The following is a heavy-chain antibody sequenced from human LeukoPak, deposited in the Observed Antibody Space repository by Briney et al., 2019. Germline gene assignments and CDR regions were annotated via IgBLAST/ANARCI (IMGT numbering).Heavy chain of an antibody. CDR2: IYYSGST. CDR3: ARGGPTHRFLDWLSQTQNWFDP. J-gene: IGHJ5*02. Sequence: SETLSLTCTVSGGSISSYYWSWIRQPPGKGLEWIGYIYYSGSTNYNPSLNSRVTISVDTSKNQFSLKLSSVTAADTVVYYCARGGPTHRFLDWLSQTQNWFDPWGQGTLVTVSS. CDR1: GGSISSYY. V-gene: IGHV4-59*01. D-gene: IGHD3-3*01.